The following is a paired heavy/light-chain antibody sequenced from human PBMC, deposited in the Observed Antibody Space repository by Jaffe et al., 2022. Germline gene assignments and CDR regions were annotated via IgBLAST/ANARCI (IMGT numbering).Heavy chain of an antibody. V-gene: IGHV2-5*01. Sequence: QITLKESGPTLVKSTQTLTLTCTFSGFSLTTNTVGVAWIRQPPGKALEWLALINWNDDKRYSPSLKSRLTITKDTSKNQVVLRMTNMDPVDTATYYCAHNSGLTGYTFDYWGQGTLVTVSS. CDR1: GFSLTTNTVG. D-gene: IGHD3-9*01. CDR2: INWNDDK. J-gene: IGHJ4*02. CDR3: AHNSGLTGYTFDY.
Light chain of an antibody. Sequence: DIVMTQSPLSLPVTPGESASISCRSSQSLLYSNGYNYLDWYLQKPGQSPQLLIYLGSNRASGVPDRFSGSGSGRDFTLKISRVEAEDVGFYYCMQALQTPLTFGGGTKVEIK. CDR3: MQALQTPLT. V-gene: IGKV2-28*01. J-gene: IGKJ4*01. CDR1: QSLLYSNGYNY. CDR2: LGS.